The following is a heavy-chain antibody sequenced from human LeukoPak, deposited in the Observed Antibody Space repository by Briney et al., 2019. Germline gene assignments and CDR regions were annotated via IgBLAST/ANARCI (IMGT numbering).Heavy chain of an antibody. Sequence: ASVKVSCKASGYTFTGYYMHWVRQAPGQGLEWMARINPNSGGTNYAQKFQGRVTMTRDTSISTAYMELSRLRSDDTAVYYCARGGSRGYSYVPLDYWGQGTLVTVSS. D-gene: IGHD5-18*01. CDR1: GYTFTGYY. CDR2: INPNSGGT. CDR3: ARGGSRGYSYVPLDY. V-gene: IGHV1-2*06. J-gene: IGHJ4*02.